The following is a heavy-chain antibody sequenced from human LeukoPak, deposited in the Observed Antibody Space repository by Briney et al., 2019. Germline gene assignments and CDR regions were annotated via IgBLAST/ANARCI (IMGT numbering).Heavy chain of an antibody. D-gene: IGHD3-22*01. Sequence: GGSLRLSCAASGFTFSDYSMNWVRQAPGKGLEWVSSISRRSRHVYYAGSVKGRFTISRDDARNSLYLQMNSLRAEDMAVYFCVREGPYDSDNLPFDYWGQGTLVTVSS. CDR2: ISRRSRHV. CDR3: VREGPYDSDNLPFDY. V-gene: IGHV3-21*01. CDR1: GFTFSDYS. J-gene: IGHJ4*02.